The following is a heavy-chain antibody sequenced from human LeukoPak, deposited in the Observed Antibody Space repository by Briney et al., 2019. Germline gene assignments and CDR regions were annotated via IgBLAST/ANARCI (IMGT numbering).Heavy chain of an antibody. D-gene: IGHD5-18*01. CDR3: AKESGTAMVTDY. CDR2: ISYDGSNK. Sequence: GGSLRLSCAASGFTFSSYGMHWVRQAPGKGLEWVAVISYDGSNKYYADSVKGRFTISRDNSNNTLYLQMNSLRAEDTAVYYCAKESGTAMVTDYWGQGTLVTVSS. CDR1: GFTFSSYG. V-gene: IGHV3-30*18. J-gene: IGHJ4*02.